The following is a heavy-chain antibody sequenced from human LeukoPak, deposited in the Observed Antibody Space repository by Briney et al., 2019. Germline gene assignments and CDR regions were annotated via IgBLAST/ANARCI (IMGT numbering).Heavy chain of an antibody. J-gene: IGHJ4*02. CDR3: ASAQYYDFWSAPGY. CDR1: GFTFSSYA. D-gene: IGHD3-3*01. Sequence: GGSLRLSCAASGFTFSSYAMHWVRQAPGKGLEWVAVIWYDGSNKYYADSVKGRFTISRDNSKNTLYLQMNSLRAEDTAVYYCASAQYYDFWSAPGYWGQGTLVTVSS. V-gene: IGHV3-33*08. CDR2: IWYDGSNK.